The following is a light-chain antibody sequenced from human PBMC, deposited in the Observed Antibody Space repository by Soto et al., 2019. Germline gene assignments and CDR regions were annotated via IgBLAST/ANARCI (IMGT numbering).Light chain of an antibody. V-gene: IGLV1-47*01. J-gene: IGLJ2*01. Sequence: QSVLTQPPSASGTPGQRVTFSCSGSSPNIGSNYVYWYQRLPGTAPKLLIYRNNQRPSGVPDRFSGSKSGTSASLPISGLRSEDEADYYCAAWDDSLSVVFGGGTKLTVL. CDR1: SPNIGSNY. CDR2: RNN. CDR3: AAWDDSLSVV.